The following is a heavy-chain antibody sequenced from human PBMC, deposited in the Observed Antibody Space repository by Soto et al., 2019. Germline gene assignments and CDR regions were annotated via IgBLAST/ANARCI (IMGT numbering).Heavy chain of an antibody. D-gene: IGHD2-8*01. J-gene: IGHJ4*02. Sequence: GGSLRLSCAASGFTFSSYSMSWVRQTPGKGLEWVSAISGSGGSTYYADSVKGRFTISRDNSKNTLYLQMNSLRAEDTAVYYCAKDRVTYPSPFDYWGQGTLVTVSS. CDR3: AKDRVTYPSPFDY. CDR2: ISGSGGST. V-gene: IGHV3-23*01. CDR1: GFTFSSYS.